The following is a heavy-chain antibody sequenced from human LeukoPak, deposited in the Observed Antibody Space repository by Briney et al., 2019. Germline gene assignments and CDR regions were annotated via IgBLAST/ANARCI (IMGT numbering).Heavy chain of an antibody. D-gene: IGHD3-9*01. V-gene: IGHV4-34*01. Sequence: SETLSLTCAVYGGSFSGYYWSWIRQPPGKGLEWIGEINHSGGTNYNPSLKSRVTISVDTSKNQFSLKLSSVTAADTAVYYCARGLRYFDWLSGLFDWGQGTLVTVSS. CDR3: ARGLRYFDWLSGLFD. CDR2: INHSGGT. J-gene: IGHJ1*01. CDR1: GGSFSGYY.